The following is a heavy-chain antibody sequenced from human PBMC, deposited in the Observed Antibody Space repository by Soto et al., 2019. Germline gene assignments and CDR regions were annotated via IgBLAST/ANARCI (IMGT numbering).Heavy chain of an antibody. J-gene: IGHJ6*02. Sequence: ASVKVSCKASGYTFTSYGISWVRQAPGQGLEWMGGIIPIFGTANYAQKFQGRVTITADESTSTAYMELSSLRSEDTAVYYCARRGSSSFNYYYGMDVWGQGTTVTVSS. CDR1: GYTFTSYG. D-gene: IGHD6-6*01. CDR2: IIPIFGTA. CDR3: ARRGSSSFNYYYGMDV. V-gene: IGHV1-69*13.